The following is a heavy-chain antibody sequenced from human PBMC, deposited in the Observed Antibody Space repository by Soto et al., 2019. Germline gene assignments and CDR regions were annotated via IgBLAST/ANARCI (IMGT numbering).Heavy chain of an antibody. Sequence: SETLSLTCAVYGGSFSGYYWSWIRQPPGKGLEWIGEINHSGSTNYNPSLKSRVTISVDTSKNQFSLKLSSVTAADTAVYYCESPEGYDAFDIWGQGTTVTVSS. D-gene: IGHD3-22*01. J-gene: IGHJ3*02. CDR3: ESPEGYDAFDI. CDR2: INHSGST. V-gene: IGHV4-34*01. CDR1: GGSFSGYY.